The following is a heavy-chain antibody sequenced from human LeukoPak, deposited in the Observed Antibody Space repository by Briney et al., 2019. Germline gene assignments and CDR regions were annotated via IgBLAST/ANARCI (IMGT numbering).Heavy chain of an antibody. D-gene: IGHD3-22*01. Sequence: GGSLGLSCAASGFTFSIYWMSWVRQAPGKGLEWVANIRRDGSEKYYVDSVKGRFTISRDSAKNSLYLQMSSLRAEDTAVYYCARASSSYYLYYFDYWGQGTLVTVSS. J-gene: IGHJ4*02. CDR1: GFTFSIYW. V-gene: IGHV3-7*01. CDR2: IRRDGSEK. CDR3: ARASSSYYLYYFDY.